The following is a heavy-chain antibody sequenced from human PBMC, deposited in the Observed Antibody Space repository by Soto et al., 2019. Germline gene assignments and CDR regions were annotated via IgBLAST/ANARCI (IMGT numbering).Heavy chain of an antibody. CDR1: GGSISSGGYS. CDR2: IYHSGST. D-gene: IGHD2-15*01. CDR3: ARGEVVALGY. J-gene: IGHJ4*02. Sequence: SETLSLTCAVSGGSISSGGYSWSWIRQPPGKGLEWIGYIYHSGSTYYNPSLKSRVTISVDTSKNQFSLKLSSVTAADTAVYYCARGEVVALGYWGQGTLVTVSS. V-gene: IGHV4-30-2*05.